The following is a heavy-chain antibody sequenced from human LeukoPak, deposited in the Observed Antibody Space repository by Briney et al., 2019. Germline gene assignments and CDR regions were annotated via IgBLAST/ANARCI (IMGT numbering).Heavy chain of an antibody. Sequence: GGSLRLSCAASGFTFSSYSMNWVRQAPGKGLEWVSAISGSGGSTYYADSVKGRFTISRDNSKNTLYLQMNSLRAEDTAVYYCAKRGSYYGDAFDIWGQGTMVTVSS. CDR2: ISGSGGST. J-gene: IGHJ3*02. CDR3: AKRGSYYGDAFDI. D-gene: IGHD1-26*01. V-gene: IGHV3-23*01. CDR1: GFTFSSYS.